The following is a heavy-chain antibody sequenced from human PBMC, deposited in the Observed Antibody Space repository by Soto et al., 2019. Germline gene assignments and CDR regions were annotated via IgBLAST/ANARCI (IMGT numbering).Heavy chain of an antibody. CDR2: IRSKTNSYAT. V-gene: IGHV3-73*02. J-gene: IGHJ4*02. Sequence: EGQLVESGGGLVQPGGSLKLSCAASGFTFGGSAMHWVRQASGKGLEWVGHIRSKTNSYATAYAESVKGRFTISRDDSMNTAYLQMNSLKTEVTAVYFCTRQTDAVQWLVVPTDYNFDYWGQGTLVTVSS. CDR1: GFTFGGSA. CDR3: TRQTDAVQWLVVPTDYNFDY. D-gene: IGHD6-19*01.